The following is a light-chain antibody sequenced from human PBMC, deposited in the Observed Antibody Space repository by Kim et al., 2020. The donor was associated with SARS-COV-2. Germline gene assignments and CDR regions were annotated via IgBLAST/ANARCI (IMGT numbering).Light chain of an antibody. CDR2: DKD. Sequence: GPIGRITSKRGNVRNYRTNWYRQNPGQAPVVVVYDKDGRHSGLPDRFSGSNSGNTAYLTISGAQAADEAVDDCSSRNRDSTGSVYLFGTGTKVTVL. V-gene: IGLV3-19*01. CDR3: SSRNRDSTGSVYL. CDR1: NVRNYR. J-gene: IGLJ1*01.